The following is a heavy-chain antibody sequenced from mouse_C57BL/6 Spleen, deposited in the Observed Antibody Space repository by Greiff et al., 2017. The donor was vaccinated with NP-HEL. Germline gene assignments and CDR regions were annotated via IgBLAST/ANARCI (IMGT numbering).Heavy chain of an antibody. Sequence: QVQLQQPGAELVMPGASVKLSCKASGYTFTSYWMHWVKQRPGQGLEWIGEIDPSDSYTNYNQKFKGKSTLTVDKSSSTAYMQLSSLTSEDSAVYYCARATVVAGGYYFDYWGQGTTLTVSS. D-gene: IGHD1-1*01. J-gene: IGHJ2*01. CDR3: ARATVVAGGYYFDY. CDR1: GYTFTSYW. V-gene: IGHV1-69*01. CDR2: IDPSDSYT.